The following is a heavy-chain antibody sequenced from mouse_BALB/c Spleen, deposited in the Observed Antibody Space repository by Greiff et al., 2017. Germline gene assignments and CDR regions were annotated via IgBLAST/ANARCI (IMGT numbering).Heavy chain of an antibody. D-gene: IGHD1-1*01. CDR1: GYAFTNYL. CDR2: INPGSGGT. J-gene: IGHJ3*01. Sequence: QVQLQQSGAELVRPGTSVKVSCKASGYAFTNYLIEWVKQRPGQGLEWIGVINPGSGGTNYNEKFKGKATLTADKSSSTAYMQLSSLTSDDSAVYFCARDGSSYWFAYWGQGTLVTVSA. CDR3: ARDGSSYWFAY. V-gene: IGHV1-54*03.